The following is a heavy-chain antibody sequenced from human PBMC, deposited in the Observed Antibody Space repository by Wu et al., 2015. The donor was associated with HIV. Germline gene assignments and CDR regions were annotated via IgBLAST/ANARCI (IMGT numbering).Heavy chain of an antibody. CDR2: VNPSDGRT. CDR3: ARDAGSTGYYGPDMQYYFDY. Sequence: QVQLVQSGAEVKKPGASVKVSCKASGYTFTSYYMHWVRQAPGQGFEWMGTVNPSDGRTTYGQKFQGRVTMTRDRSTTTVYMELSGLRSEDTAVYYCARDAGSTGYYGPDMQYYFDYWGQGSLVTVSS. V-gene: IGHV1-46*01. D-gene: IGHD3-22*01. J-gene: IGHJ4*02. CDR1: GYTFTSYY.